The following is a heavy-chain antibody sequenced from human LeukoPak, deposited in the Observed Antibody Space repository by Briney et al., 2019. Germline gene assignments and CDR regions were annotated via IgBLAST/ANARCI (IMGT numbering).Heavy chain of an antibody. V-gene: IGHV1-2*02. Sequence: ASVKVSCKASGYTFTGYYMHWVRQAPGQGLEWMGWVNPNSGGTNYAQKFQGRVTMSRDTSISTAYMELSRLRSDDTAVYYCARDPHFAEDDAFDIWGQGTMVTVSS. J-gene: IGHJ3*02. CDR3: ARDPHFAEDDAFDI. D-gene: IGHD2/OR15-2a*01. CDR2: VNPNSGGT. CDR1: GYTFTGYY.